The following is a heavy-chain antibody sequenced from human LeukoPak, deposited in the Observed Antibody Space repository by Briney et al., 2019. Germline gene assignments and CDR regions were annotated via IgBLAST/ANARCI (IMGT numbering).Heavy chain of an antibody. CDR3: ARLPELPGFGDY. J-gene: IGHJ4*02. V-gene: IGHV3-23*01. D-gene: IGHD2-21*01. Sequence: PGGSLRLSCAASGFTFSSYAMSWVRHAPGKGLEWVSAISGSGGSTYYADSVKGRFTISRDNSKNTLYLQMNSLRAEDTAVYYCARLPELPGFGDYWGPGTLVTVSS. CDR2: ISGSGGST. CDR1: GFTFSSYA.